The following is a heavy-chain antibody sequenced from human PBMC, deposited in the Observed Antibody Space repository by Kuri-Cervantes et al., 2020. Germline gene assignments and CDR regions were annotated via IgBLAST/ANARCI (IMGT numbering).Heavy chain of an antibody. CDR2: INPNSGGT. Sequence: ASVKVSCKASGYTFTGYYMHWVRQAPGQGLEWMGWINPNSGGTNYAQKFQGRVTMTRDTSISTAYMELSRLRSDDTAVYYCARSWDYDAALDYWGQGTLVTVSS. V-gene: IGHV1-2*02. CDR3: ARSWDYDAALDY. CDR1: GYTFTGYY. D-gene: IGHD1-7*01. J-gene: IGHJ4*02.